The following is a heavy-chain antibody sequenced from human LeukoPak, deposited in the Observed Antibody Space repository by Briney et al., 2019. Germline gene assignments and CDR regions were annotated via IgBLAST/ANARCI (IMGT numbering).Heavy chain of an antibody. CDR1: GFTVSSNY. CDR3: ARDIGDPYYNYYGMDV. Sequence: GGSLRLSCAASGFTVSSNYMSWVRQAPGKGLEWVSVIYSGGSTYYADSVKGRFTISRDNSKNTLYLQMNSLRAEDTAVYYCARDIGDPYYNYYGMDVWGKGTTVTVSS. J-gene: IGHJ6*04. CDR2: IYSGGST. V-gene: IGHV3-53*01. D-gene: IGHD2-21*01.